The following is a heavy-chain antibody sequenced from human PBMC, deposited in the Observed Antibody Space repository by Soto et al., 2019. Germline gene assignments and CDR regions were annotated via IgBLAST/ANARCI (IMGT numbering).Heavy chain of an antibody. CDR2: IYYSGST. D-gene: IGHD3-22*01. J-gene: IGHJ4*02. CDR3: ARPTIYYYDSSGYFDY. V-gene: IGHV4-39*01. Sequence: SETLSLTCTVSGGSISSSSYYWGWIRQPPGKGLEWIGSIYYSGSTYYNPSLKSRVTISVDTSKNQFSLKLSSVTAADTAVYYCARPTIYYYDSSGYFDYWGQGPLVTVYS. CDR1: GGSISSSSYY.